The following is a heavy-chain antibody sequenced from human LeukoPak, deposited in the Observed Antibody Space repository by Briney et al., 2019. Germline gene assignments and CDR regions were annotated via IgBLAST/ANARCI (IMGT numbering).Heavy chain of an antibody. CDR2: ISYDGSNK. CDR3: ARELGGYDAY. D-gene: IGHD5-12*01. Sequence: GGSLRLSCAASGFTFSSYAMHWVRQAPGKGLEWVVVISYDGSNKYYADSVKGRFTISRDNSKNTLYLQMNSLRAEDTAVYYCARELGGYDAYWGQGTLVTVSS. V-gene: IGHV3-30-3*01. CDR1: GFTFSSYA. J-gene: IGHJ4*02.